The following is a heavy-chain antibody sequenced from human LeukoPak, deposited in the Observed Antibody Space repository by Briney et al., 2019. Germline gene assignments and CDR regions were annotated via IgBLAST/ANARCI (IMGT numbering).Heavy chain of an antibody. D-gene: IGHD3-10*01. V-gene: IGHV4-34*01. Sequence: SQTLSLTCAVYGASFSGYYWSWVRHPPGKGLEWIGEINQSGSTNYTPSLKSRVTTAVATSKHQFSLKRGSVTAADTAVYYCARGFRIDMVRGVIHDAFDIWGQGTMVTVSS. CDR2: INQSGST. J-gene: IGHJ3*02. CDR3: ARGFRIDMVRGVIHDAFDI. CDR1: GASFSGYY.